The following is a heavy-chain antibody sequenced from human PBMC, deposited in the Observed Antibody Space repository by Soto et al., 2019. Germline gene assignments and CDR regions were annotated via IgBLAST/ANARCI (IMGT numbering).Heavy chain of an antibody. J-gene: IGHJ6*02. CDR3: AREGGFPQDLYYYGKDV. D-gene: IGHD5-12*01. Sequence: QVHLVESGGGVVQPGASLRLSCEASGLVFSSYGMHWVRQGPGKGLEWVATISYDGKKRFYTQSVQGRFTIYRDNSKNTVTLQMNSLRDEDTALYYCAREGGFPQDLYYYGKDVWGQGTTVTVSS. V-gene: IGHV3-30*04. CDR1: GLVFSSYG. CDR2: ISYDGKKR.